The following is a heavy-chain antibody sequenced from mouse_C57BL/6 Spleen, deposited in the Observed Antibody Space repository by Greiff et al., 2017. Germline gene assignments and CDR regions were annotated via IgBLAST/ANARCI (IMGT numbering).Heavy chain of an antibody. CDR2: IYPSDSET. D-gene: IGHD2-3*01. V-gene: IGHV1-61*01. J-gene: IGHJ4*01. CDR3: ARRWLLPPYAMDY. Sequence: QVQLKQPGAELVRPGSSVKLSCKASGYTFTSYWMDWVKQRPGQGLEWIGNIYPSDSETHYNQKFKDKATLTVDKSSSTAYMQLSSLTSEDSAVYYCARRWLLPPYAMDYWGQGTSVTVSS. CDR1: GYTFTSYW.